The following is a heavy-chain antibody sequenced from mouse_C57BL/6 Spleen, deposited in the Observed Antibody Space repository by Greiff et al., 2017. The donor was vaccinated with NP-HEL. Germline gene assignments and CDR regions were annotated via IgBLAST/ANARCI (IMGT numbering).Heavy chain of an antibody. D-gene: IGHD2-3*01. Sequence: QVQLKESGAELARPGASVKLSCKASGYTFTSYGISWVKQRTGQGLEWIGEIYPRSGNTYYNEKFKGKATLTADKSSSTAYMELRSLTSEDSAVYFCAMIYDGYSDYWGQGTTLTVSS. J-gene: IGHJ2*01. CDR3: AMIYDGYSDY. CDR2: IYPRSGNT. CDR1: GYTFTSYG. V-gene: IGHV1-81*01.